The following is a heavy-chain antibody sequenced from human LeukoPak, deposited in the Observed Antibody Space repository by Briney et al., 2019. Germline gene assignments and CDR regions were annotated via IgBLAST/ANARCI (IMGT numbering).Heavy chain of an antibody. CDR1: GYTFTSYD. J-gene: IGHJ4*02. V-gene: IGHV1-8*01. CDR2: MNPNSGNT. CDR3: ARVSRTMIVPAG. Sequence: GASVKVSCKASGYTFTSYDINWVRQATGQGLEWMGWMNPNSGNTGYAQKFQGRVTMTRNTSISTAYMELSSLRSEDTAVYYCARVSRTMIVPAGWGQGTLVTVSS. D-gene: IGHD3-22*01.